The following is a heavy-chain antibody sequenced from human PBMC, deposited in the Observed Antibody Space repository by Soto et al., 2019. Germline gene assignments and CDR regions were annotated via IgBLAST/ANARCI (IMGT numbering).Heavy chain of an antibody. J-gene: IGHJ3*02. V-gene: IGHV3-23*01. D-gene: IGHD3-9*01. Sequence: EVQLLESGGGLVQPGGSLRLSCAASGFTFSSYAMSWVRQAPGKGLEWVSAISRSGSSTYYAASVKGPYTISRDNSKITLYLQMNSLRAEYTAVYYCAKSSGTMGLYFDWDDAFDIWGQGTMVTVSS. CDR2: ISRSGSST. CDR3: AKSSGTMGLYFDWDDAFDI. CDR1: GFTFSSYA.